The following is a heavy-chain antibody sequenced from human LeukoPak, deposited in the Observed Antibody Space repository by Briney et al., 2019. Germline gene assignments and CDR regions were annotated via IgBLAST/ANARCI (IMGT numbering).Heavy chain of an antibody. V-gene: IGHV4-61*01. CDR2: IYYSGST. J-gene: IGHJ3*02. CDR1: GGSVSSGNDY. D-gene: IGHD1-26*01. CDR3: ARSPLKYNGYNFDI. Sequence: SETVSRTCTVSGGSVSSGNDYWSWIGQPPGKGLEWIGHIYYSGSTNYNPSLKSRLTISVDTSKNQFSLKLSSVTAADTAVYYCARSPLKYNGYNFDIWGQGTMVSVSS.